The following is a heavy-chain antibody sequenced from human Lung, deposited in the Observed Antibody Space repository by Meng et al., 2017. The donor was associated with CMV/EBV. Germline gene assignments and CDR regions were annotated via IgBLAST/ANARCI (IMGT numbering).Heavy chain of an antibody. V-gene: IGHV3-48*03. CDR2: ISDSGSPI. D-gene: IGHD2-2*02. CDR3: ARWGCSSNGGYTVKYSFDY. CDR1: GFTFSSYE. J-gene: IGHJ4*02. Sequence: GESLNISCAASGFTFSSYEMHWVRQAPGKGLEWVSYISDSGSPIYHADSVKGRFTISRDNAKNSLYLQMNSLRAEDTAAYYCARWGCSSNGGYTVKYSFDYWGQGTLVTVSS.